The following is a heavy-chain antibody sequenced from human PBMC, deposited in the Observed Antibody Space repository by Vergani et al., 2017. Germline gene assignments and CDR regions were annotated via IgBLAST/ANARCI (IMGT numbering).Heavy chain of an antibody. V-gene: IGHV4-38-2*02. CDR2: IYHSGST. D-gene: IGHD6-13*01. J-gene: IGHJ3*02. Sequence: QVQLQESGPGLVKPSETLSLTCAVSGYSISSGYYWGWIRQPPGKGLEWIGSIYHSGSTYYNPSLKSRVTISVDTSKNQFSLKLSSVTAADTAVYYCAKEIGDPFGYIGGAFDIWGQGTMVTVSS. CDR1: GYSISSGYY. CDR3: AKEIGDPFGYIGGAFDI.